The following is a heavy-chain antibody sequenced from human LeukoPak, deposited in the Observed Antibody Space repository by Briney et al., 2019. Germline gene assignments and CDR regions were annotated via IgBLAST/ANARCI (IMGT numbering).Heavy chain of an antibody. CDR1: DGSFSGFY. D-gene: IGHD2-15*01. CDR2: INHSGTT. J-gene: IGHJ6*03. V-gene: IGHV4-34*01. Sequence: SETLSLTCAVYDGSFSGFYWSWIRQPPGKGLEWIGEINHSGTTNYNPSLQSRVTISVATSKNQFSLKLSSVTAADTAVYYCAREATYCSGGSCYSNYYYYMDVWGKGTTVTVSS. CDR3: AREATYCSGGSCYSNYYYYMDV.